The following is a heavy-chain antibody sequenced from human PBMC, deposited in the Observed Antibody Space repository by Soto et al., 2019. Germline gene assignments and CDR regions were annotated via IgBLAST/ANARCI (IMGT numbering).Heavy chain of an antibody. D-gene: IGHD3-3*01. CDR1: GGTFSSCA. CDR3: AKASVPYYDFWSGYYWGYYYYYGMDV. Sequence: ASVKVSCKASGGTFSSCAISWVRQAPGQGLEWMGGIIPIFGTANYAQKFQGRVTITADKSTSTAYMELSSLRSEDTAVYYCAKASVPYYDFWSGYYWGYYYYYGMDVWGQGTTVTVSS. CDR2: IIPIFGTA. J-gene: IGHJ6*02. V-gene: IGHV1-69*06.